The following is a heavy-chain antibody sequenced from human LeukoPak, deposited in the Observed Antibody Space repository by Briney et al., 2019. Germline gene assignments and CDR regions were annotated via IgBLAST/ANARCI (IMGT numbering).Heavy chain of an antibody. CDR1: GFTFRSYS. CDR3: AREEGEWELRGLVYWFDP. D-gene: IGHD1-26*01. CDR2: ISSSSSYI. V-gene: IGHV3-21*01. J-gene: IGHJ5*02. Sequence: GGSLRLSCAASGFTFRSYSMNWVRQAPGKGLEWVSSISSSSSYIYYADSVKGRFTISRDNAKYSLYLQMNSLRAEDTAVYYCAREEGEWELRGLVYWFDPWGQGTLVTVSS.